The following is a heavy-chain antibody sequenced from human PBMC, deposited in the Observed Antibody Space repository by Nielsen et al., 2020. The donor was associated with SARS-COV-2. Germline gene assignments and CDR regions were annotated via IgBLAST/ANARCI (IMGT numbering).Heavy chain of an antibody. J-gene: IGHJ4*02. D-gene: IGHD3-3*01. V-gene: IGHV3-30*18. CDR1: GFTFTNYG. CDR3: AKGVWSGAHQIGPDY. Sequence: GGSLRLSCAASGFTFTNYGMHWVRQVAGRGLEWVAIVSRDGSDTFYVDSVKGRFTISRDNSKNTVYLQMNSLRAEDTAVYHCAKGVWSGAHQIGPDYWGQGTLVTVSS. CDR2: VSRDGSDT.